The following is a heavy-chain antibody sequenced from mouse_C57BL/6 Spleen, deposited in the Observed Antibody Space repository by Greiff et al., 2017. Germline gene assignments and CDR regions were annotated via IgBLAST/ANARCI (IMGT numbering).Heavy chain of an antibody. CDR3: ARRGEYDAMDY. V-gene: IGHV1-69*01. CDR2: IDPSDSYT. CDR1: GYTFTSYW. Sequence: QVQLQQPGAELVMPGASVKLSCKASGYTFTSYWMHWVKQRPGQGLEWIGEIDPSDSYTNYNQKFKGKSTLTVDKSSSTAYMQLSSLTSEDAAVYYCARRGEYDAMDYWGQGTSVTVAS. J-gene: IGHJ4*01.